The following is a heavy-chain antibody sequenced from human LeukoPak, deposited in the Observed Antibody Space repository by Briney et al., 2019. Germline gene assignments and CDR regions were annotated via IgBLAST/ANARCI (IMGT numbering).Heavy chain of an antibody. D-gene: IGHD6-6*01. J-gene: IGHJ5*02. CDR1: GYASCDVF. CDR2: INPSTGAR. CDR3: ATGSITHTRDP. Sequence: ASVKVSCKASGYASCDVFFNWVRQAPGQGLEWMGWINPSTGARIYAQKFQGRVTMDTSDSTIYMELRRLRSDDTAVYYCATGSITHTRDPWGPGTLVIVSS. V-gene: IGHV1-2*02.